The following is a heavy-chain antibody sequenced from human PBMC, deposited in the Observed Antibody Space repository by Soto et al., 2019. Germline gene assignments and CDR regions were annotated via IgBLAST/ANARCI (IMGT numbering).Heavy chain of an antibody. D-gene: IGHD2-15*01. CDR3: ATVVVGANGRFDP. J-gene: IGHJ5*02. CDR2: IDSGDST. CDR1: GFTVSSNY. V-gene: IGHV3-53*01. Sequence: EVQLVESGGGLIQPGGSLRLSCAVSGFTVSSNYMSWVRQAPGKGLEWVSVIDSGDSTYYADSVKGRFTISRDNSKNTLYLQMNSLRADDTAVYYCATVVVGANGRFDPWGQGTLVTVSS.